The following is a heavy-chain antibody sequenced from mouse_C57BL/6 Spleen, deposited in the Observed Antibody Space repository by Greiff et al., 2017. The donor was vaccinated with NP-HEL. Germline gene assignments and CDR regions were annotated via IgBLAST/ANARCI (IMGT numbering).Heavy chain of an antibody. J-gene: IGHJ1*03. CDR3: ARSGLYDYGIWYFDV. CDR1: GYTFTSYW. V-gene: IGHV1-69*01. CDR2: IDPSDSYT. D-gene: IGHD2-4*01. Sequence: QVQLQQPGAELVMPGASVKLSCKASGYTFTSYWMHWVKQRPGQGLEWIGEIDPSDSYTNYNQKFKGKSTLTVDKSSSTAYMQLSSLTSEDSAVYYCARSGLYDYGIWYFDVWGTGTTVTVSS.